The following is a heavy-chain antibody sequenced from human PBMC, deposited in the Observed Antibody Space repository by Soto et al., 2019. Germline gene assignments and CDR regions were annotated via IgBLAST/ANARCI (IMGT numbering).Heavy chain of an antibody. Sequence: EVQLLESGGGLVRPGGSLRLSCAASGFTFSTCAMSWVRQAPGKGLEWISVISGTGYTTYYADSVEGRFTISRDNSRNTLYLQMSSLRAEDTAVYYCGKSSGDFWSGNYLYYYMDVWGEGTTVTVSS. V-gene: IGHV3-23*01. CDR2: ISGTGYTT. CDR3: GKSSGDFWSGNYLYYYMDV. D-gene: IGHD3-3*01. CDR1: GFTFSTCA. J-gene: IGHJ6*03.